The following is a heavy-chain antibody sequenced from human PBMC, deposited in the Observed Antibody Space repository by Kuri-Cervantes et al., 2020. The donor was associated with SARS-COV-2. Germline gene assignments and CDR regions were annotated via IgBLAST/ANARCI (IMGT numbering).Heavy chain of an antibody. J-gene: IGHJ3*02. CDR3: ARDREWELLHAGAFDI. D-gene: IGHD1-26*01. CDR2: ISYDGRNK. CDR1: GFTFSSYA. V-gene: IGHV3-30*04. Sequence: SCAASGFTFSSYAMHWVRQAPGKGLEWVAVISYDGRNKYYADSVKGRFTISRDNSKNTLYLQMNSLRAEDTAVYYCARDREWELLHAGAFDIWGQGTMVTVSS.